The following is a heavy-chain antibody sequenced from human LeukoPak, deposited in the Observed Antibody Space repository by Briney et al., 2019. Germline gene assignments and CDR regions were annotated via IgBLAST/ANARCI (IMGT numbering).Heavy chain of an antibody. D-gene: IGHD5-12*01. CDR3: ASGYARSARHQSDF. CDR1: GFTFSDYW. Sequence: QPGGSLRFSCVVSGFTFSDYWMHWVRQAPGKGLVWVSRINSDGSNTNYAGSVKGRFTISRDNAKNTLYLQMNSLRVEDTAVYYCASGYARSARHQSDFWGQGTVVTVSS. J-gene: IGHJ4*02. V-gene: IGHV3-74*01. CDR2: INSDGSNT.